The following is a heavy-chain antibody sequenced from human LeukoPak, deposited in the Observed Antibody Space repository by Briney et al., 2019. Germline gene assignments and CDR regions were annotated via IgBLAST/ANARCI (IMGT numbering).Heavy chain of an antibody. V-gene: IGHV1-18*01. CDR3: ARSSRMRLLWFGNDGMDV. J-gene: IGHJ6*02. Sequence: ASVKVSCKASGYTFTGYGISWVRQAPGQGLEWMGWISAYNGNTNYAQKLQGRVTMTTDTSTSTAYMELRSLRSDDTAVYYCARSSRMRLLWFGNDGMDVWGQGTTVTVSS. CDR1: GYTFTGYG. CDR2: ISAYNGNT. D-gene: IGHD3-10*01.